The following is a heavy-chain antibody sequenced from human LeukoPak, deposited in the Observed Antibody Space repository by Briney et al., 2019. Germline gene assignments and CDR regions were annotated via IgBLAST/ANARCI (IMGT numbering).Heavy chain of an antibody. CDR2: ISYDGSNK. CDR1: GFTFSSYG. V-gene: IGHV3-30*18. CDR3: AKDRVVVPAYYYGIDV. Sequence: GGSLRLSCAASGFTFSSYGMHWVRQAPGKGLEWVAVISYDGSNKYYADSVKGRFTISRDNSKNTLYLQMNSLRAEDTAVYYCAKDRVVVPAYYYGIDVWGQGTTVTVSS. D-gene: IGHD2-2*01. J-gene: IGHJ6*02.